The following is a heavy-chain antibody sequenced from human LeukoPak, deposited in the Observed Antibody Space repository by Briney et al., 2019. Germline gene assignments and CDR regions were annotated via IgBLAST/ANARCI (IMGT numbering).Heavy chain of an antibody. J-gene: IGHJ4*02. CDR3: AKATSIAARLTLGFGY. CDR1: RFTFSTYA. V-gene: IGHV3-23*01. Sequence: GGSLRLSCTASRFTFSTYAMSWVRQAPGKGLEWVSAISGSSYTTYYADSVKGRFTISRDNSKNTLYLQMNSLRAEDTAVYYCAKATSIAARLTLGFGYWGQGTLVTVSS. CDR2: ISGSSYTT. D-gene: IGHD6-6*01.